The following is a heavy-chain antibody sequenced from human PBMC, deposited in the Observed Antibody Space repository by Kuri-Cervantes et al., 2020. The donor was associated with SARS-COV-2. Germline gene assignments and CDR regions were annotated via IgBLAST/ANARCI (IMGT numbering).Heavy chain of an antibody. V-gene: IGHV4-38-2*01. CDR2: IYYSGST. CDR1: GFSISSDYY. D-gene: IGHD6-25*01. CDR3: ARVAAGYFDY. J-gene: IGHJ4*02. Sequence: GSLRLSCAVSGFSISSDYYWGWIRLPPGKGLEWIGSIYYSGSTYYNPSLKSRVTISVDTSKNQFSLKLSSVTAADTAVYYCARVAAGYFDYWGQGTLVTVSS.